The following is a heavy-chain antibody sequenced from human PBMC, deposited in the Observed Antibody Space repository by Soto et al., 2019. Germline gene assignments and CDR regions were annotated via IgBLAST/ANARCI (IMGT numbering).Heavy chain of an antibody. Sequence: QVQLVQSGAEVKKPGASVKVSCKASGYTFITYGISWVRQAPGQGLEWMGWISALNGKTNYAQNVQGRVTMTTYTSTSTAYMELRSLKSDDTAVYYCARDRVPKSSGYFPFANWGQGTLVTASS. CDR2: ISALNGKT. J-gene: IGHJ4*02. CDR3: ARDRVPKSSGYFPFAN. D-gene: IGHD3-22*01. CDR1: GYTFITYG. V-gene: IGHV1-18*01.